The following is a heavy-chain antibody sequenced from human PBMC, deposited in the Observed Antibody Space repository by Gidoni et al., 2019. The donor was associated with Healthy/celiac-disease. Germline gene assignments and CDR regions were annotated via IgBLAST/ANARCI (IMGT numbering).Heavy chain of an antibody. CDR2: SYYSGST. V-gene: IGHV4-39*01. D-gene: IGHD3-22*01. Sequence: QLPLQESAPGLVKPSETLSLTCTVSGGSISRSSYYWGWIRQPPGKGLEWIGSSYYSGSTYYTPSLKSRVTISVDTSKNQFSLKLSSVTAADTAVYYCARLFSAVGSDSSGYYLPGWFDPWGQGTLVTVSS. CDR3: ARLFSAVGSDSSGYYLPGWFDP. CDR1: GGSISRSSYY. J-gene: IGHJ5*02.